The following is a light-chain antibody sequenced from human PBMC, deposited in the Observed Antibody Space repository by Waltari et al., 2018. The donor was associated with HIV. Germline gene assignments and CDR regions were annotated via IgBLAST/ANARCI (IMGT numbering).Light chain of an antibody. Sequence: DIQLTQSPSFLSASVGDRVTLTCRASQDINNYLAWYQQKPGKTPKLLIYAASTLQSGVPSRFSGGGSGTHFTLTISSLQPEDFATYYCHQYFSDPFTFGGGTKVEI. J-gene: IGKJ4*01. CDR1: QDINNY. CDR3: HQYFSDPFT. V-gene: IGKV1-9*01. CDR2: AAS.